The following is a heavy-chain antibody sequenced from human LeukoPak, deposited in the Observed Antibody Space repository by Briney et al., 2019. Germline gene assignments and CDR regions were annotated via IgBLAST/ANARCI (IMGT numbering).Heavy chain of an antibody. D-gene: IGHD5-12*01. Sequence: GASVKVSCKASGFTFTSFGFSWVRQAPGQELEWVGWISGYNGDTSHDQKFQGRVTISTDTSTNTAYMDLRSLTSDDTAVYYCARRSGYDRRAGTLDIWGQGTMVTVSS. J-gene: IGHJ3*02. CDR1: GFTFTSFG. CDR3: ARRSGYDRRAGTLDI. CDR2: ISGYNGDT. V-gene: IGHV1-18*01.